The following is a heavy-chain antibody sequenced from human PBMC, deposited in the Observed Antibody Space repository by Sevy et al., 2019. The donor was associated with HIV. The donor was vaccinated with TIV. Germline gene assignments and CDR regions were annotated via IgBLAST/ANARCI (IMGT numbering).Heavy chain of an antibody. Sequence: SETLSLTCTVSGASMRSGTYYWSWIRQHPGKGMEWIGYIYYTGRTYYNPSLKSRVIISLDASKNQFSLKLSSVTAADTAGYYCARGRLIVARERWFDPWGQGTLVTVSS. J-gene: IGHJ5*02. V-gene: IGHV4-31*03. CDR2: IYYTGRT. CDR3: ARGRLIVARERWFDP. CDR1: GASMRSGTYY. D-gene: IGHD5-12*01.